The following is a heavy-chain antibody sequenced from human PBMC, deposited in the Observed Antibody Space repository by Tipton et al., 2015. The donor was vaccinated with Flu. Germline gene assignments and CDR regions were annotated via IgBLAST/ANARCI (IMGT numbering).Heavy chain of an antibody. CDR3: VRDQDGDSVDSEYFQY. CDR1: GFTFKNYA. D-gene: IGHD2-21*01. Sequence: SLRLSCAASGFTFKNYAMSWVRQAPGKGLEWVSGISGSGGSPYYADSVKGRFTISRDNSKNSLYLQMNSLRAEDSAVYYCVRDQDGDSVDSEYFQYWGQGVLVTVSS. V-gene: IGHV3-23*01. J-gene: IGHJ1*01. CDR2: ISGSGGSP.